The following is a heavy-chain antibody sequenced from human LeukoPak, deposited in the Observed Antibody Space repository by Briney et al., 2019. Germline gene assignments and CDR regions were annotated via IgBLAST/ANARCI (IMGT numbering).Heavy chain of an antibody. CDR1: GYTFTGYY. V-gene: IGHV1-2*02. J-gene: IGHJ3*02. CDR3: ARTHYDSSGYYNPSDAFDI. D-gene: IGHD3-22*01. CDR2: INTNSGGT. Sequence: ASVKLSCKASGYTFTGYYMHWVRQAPGQGLEWMGWINTNSGGTNYAQKSQGRVTMTRDTSISTAYMELSRLRSDDTAVYYCARTHYDSSGYYNPSDAFDIWGQGTMVTVSS.